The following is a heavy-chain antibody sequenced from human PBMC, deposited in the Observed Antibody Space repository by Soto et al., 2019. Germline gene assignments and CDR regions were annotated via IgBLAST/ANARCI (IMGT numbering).Heavy chain of an antibody. CDR2: ISYDEINK. CDR1: GFTFSRYD. CDR3: AEVIQPLTTTGFDP. J-gene: IGHJ5*02. V-gene: IGHV3-30*18. Sequence: GGSLRLSCEASGFTFSRYDMHWVRQAPGKGLEWVAVISYDEINKYYADSVKGRFTISRDNSKNTLYLQMNSLRAEDTAVYYCAEVIQPLTTTGFDPWALGSRATVPS. D-gene: IGHD3-22*01.